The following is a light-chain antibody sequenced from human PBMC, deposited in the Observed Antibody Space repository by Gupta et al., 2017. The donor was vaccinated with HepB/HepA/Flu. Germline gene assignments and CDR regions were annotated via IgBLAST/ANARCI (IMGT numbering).Light chain of an antibody. Sequence: DIQMTQSPSTLSASVGDRVTITCRASQSISNWLAWYQHKPGKAPNLLISKASSLESGVPSRFSGSGSETEFTLTIISLQPDDFATYYCQRDYVFGLTFGGGTKVEIK. V-gene: IGKV1-5*03. CDR3: QRDYVFGLT. J-gene: IGKJ4*01. CDR1: QSISNW. CDR2: KAS.